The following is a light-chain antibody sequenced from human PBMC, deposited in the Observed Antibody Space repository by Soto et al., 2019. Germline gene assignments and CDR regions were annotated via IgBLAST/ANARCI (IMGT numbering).Light chain of an antibody. CDR2: SNN. CDR1: SSNIVSNT. CDR3: AAWDDSLNGWV. V-gene: IGLV1-44*01. J-gene: IGLJ3*02. Sequence: QSVLTQPPSASVTPGQRVTISCSGSSSNIVSNTVNWYQQLPGTAPKLLIYSNNQRPSGVPDRFSGSKSGTSASLAISGLQSEDEADYYCAAWDDSLNGWVFGVGTKLTVL.